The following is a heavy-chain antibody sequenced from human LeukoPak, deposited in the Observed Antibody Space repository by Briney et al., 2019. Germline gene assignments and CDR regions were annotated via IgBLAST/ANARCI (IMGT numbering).Heavy chain of an antibody. D-gene: IGHD2-21*02. CDR1: GGSISSSSYY. V-gene: IGHV4-39*07. J-gene: IGHJ4*02. CDR2: IYYSGST. Sequence: PSETLSLTCTVSGGSISSSSYYWGWIRQPPGKGLEWIGSIYYSGSTYYNPSLKSRVTISVDTSKNQFSLKLSSVTAADTAVYYCARTNAAYCGGDCYPYWGQGTLVTVSS. CDR3: ARTNAAYCGGDCYPY.